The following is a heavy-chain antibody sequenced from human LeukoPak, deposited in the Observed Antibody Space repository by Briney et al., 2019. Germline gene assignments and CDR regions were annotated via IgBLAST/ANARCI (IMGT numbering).Heavy chain of an antibody. V-gene: IGHV3-23*01. J-gene: IGHJ4*02. CDR1: GFTFGTHA. D-gene: IGHD6-19*01. CDR3: AKLAGIRGWFVYYFDY. CDR2: MSGRSDTS. Sequence: GGSLRISCAASGFTFGTHAMTWVRQAPGKGLEWVSGMSGRSDTSYYADSVKGRFTISRDNSKHTLFLQMNSLRAEDTAVYYCAKLAGIRGWFVYYFDYWGQGTLVTVS.